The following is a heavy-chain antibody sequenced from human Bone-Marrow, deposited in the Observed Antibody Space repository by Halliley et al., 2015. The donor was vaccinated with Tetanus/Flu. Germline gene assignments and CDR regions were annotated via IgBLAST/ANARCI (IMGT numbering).Heavy chain of an antibody. V-gene: IGHV4-61*01. J-gene: IGHJ4*02. CDR2: VYYTGST. CDR3: ARMPFFGSLFFDY. CDR1: GGSVSSDTYY. D-gene: IGHD3-3*01. Sequence: TLSLTCTVSGGSVSSDTYYWSWIRQPPGKGLEWIGYVYYTGSTNYNPSLRSRVTLSVDTSKNQVSLKLTSMTAADTAVYYCARMPFFGSLFFDYWGQGTLVTVSS.